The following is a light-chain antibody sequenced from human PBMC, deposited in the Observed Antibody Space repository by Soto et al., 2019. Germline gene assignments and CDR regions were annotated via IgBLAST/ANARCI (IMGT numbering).Light chain of an antibody. CDR3: NSYTSTSSWV. Sequence: QSALTQPASVSGSPGQSITISCTGTRSDVGGYNYVSWYQQHPGKAPKLMIYEVSNRPSGVSNRFSGSKSDNTASLTISGLQAEDEADYYCNSYTSTSSWVFGGGTKLTVL. V-gene: IGLV2-14*01. CDR1: RSDVGGYNY. CDR2: EVS. J-gene: IGLJ3*02.